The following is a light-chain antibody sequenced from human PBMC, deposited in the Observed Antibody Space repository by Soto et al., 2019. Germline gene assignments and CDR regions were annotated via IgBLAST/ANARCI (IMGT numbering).Light chain of an antibody. Sequence: DIQMTQSPSSPSASVGVRVTIACRASQGISNYLAWYQQKPGKVPKLLIYAASTLQSGVPSRFSGSGSGTDFTLNISSLQPEDVANSYYQKYNSAPLTFGPGNNVDIK. CDR1: QGISNY. J-gene: IGKJ3*01. V-gene: IGKV1-27*01. CDR3: QKYNSAPLT. CDR2: AAS.